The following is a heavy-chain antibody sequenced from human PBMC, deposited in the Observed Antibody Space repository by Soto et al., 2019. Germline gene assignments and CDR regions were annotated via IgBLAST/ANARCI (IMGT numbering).Heavy chain of an antibody. CDR1: GGSFSGYY. Sequence: ASETLSLTCAVYGGSFSGYYWSWIRQPPGKGLEWIGEINHSGSTNYNPSLKSRVTISVDTPKNQFSLKLSSVTAADTAVYYCARGYYYGSGSYYKRWFDPWGQGTLVTVSS. CDR3: ARGYYYGSGSYYKRWFDP. V-gene: IGHV4-34*01. J-gene: IGHJ5*02. CDR2: INHSGST. D-gene: IGHD3-10*01.